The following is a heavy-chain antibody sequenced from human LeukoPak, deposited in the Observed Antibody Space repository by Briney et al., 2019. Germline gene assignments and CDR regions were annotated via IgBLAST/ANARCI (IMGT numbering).Heavy chain of an antibody. CDR2: INPNSGGT. D-gene: IGHD3-10*01. V-gene: IGHV1-2*02. J-gene: IGHJ4*02. CDR3: ARDFGEGESAATFDY. CDR1: GYTFTGYY. Sequence: ASVKVSCKASGYTFTGYYMHWVRQAPGQGLEWMGWINPNSGGTNYAQKFQGRVTMTRDTSISTAYMELSRLRSDDTAVYYCARDFGEGESAATFDYWGQGTLVTVSS.